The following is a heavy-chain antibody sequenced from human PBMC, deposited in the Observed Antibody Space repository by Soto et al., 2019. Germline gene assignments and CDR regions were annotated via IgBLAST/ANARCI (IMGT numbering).Heavy chain of an antibody. Sequence: SETLSLTCAVSGGSISSSNWWSWVRQPPGKGLEWIGEIYHSGSTNYNPSLKSRVTISVDKSKNQFSLKLSSVTAADTAVYFCARVIATAVDCFDPWSQGTLVTVSS. CDR2: IYHSGST. CDR3: ARVIATAVDCFDP. CDR1: GGSISSSNW. J-gene: IGHJ5*02. D-gene: IGHD6-13*01. V-gene: IGHV4-4*02.